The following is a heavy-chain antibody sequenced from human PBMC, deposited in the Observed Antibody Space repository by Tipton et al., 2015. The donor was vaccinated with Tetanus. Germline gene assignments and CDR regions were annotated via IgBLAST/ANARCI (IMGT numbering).Heavy chain of an antibody. CDR1: GFTFSSYA. V-gene: IGHV3-30-3*01. CDR2: ISYDGSNK. D-gene: IGHD6-13*01. Sequence: SLRLSCAASGFTFSSYAMHWVRQAPGKGLEWVAVISYDGSNKYYADSVKGRFTISRDNSKNTLYLQMNSLRAEDTAVYYCAREISSIAAAGAFDIWGQGTMVTVSS. J-gene: IGHJ3*02. CDR3: AREISSIAAAGAFDI.